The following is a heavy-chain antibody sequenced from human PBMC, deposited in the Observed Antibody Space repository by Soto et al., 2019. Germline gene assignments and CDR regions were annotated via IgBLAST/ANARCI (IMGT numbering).Heavy chain of an antibody. V-gene: IGHV1-69*12. Sequence: QVQLVQSGAEVKKPGSSVKVSCKASGGTFSDYAFSWVRQAPGQGLEWLGGIMPIFGAPDYAQKFQGRVTITADESTRTTYMDMRSRRSEDTAVYYCASWLKEAVIGNYYYGMDVWGQGTTVTVSS. CDR2: IMPIFGAP. CDR1: GGTFSDYA. CDR3: ASWLKEAVIGNYYYGMDV. J-gene: IGHJ6*02. D-gene: IGHD3-16*02.